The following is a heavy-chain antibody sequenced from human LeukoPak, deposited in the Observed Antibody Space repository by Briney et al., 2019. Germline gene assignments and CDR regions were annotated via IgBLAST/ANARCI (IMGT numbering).Heavy chain of an antibody. CDR1: GFTVRSYA. CDR2: ISGSAIST. D-gene: IGHD6-13*01. CDR3: ARVLSGRVY. J-gene: IGHJ4*02. V-gene: IGHV3-23*01. Sequence: GGSLRLSCAASGFTVRSYALTWVRQAARQGLEWVSTISGSAISTYSADSVKGRFNTSREKAKTSLYLQMNSLRAEDTAVYFCARVLSGRVYWGQGTLVTVSS.